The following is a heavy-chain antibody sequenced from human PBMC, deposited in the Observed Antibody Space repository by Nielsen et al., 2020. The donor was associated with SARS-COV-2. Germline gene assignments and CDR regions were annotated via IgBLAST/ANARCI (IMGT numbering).Heavy chain of an antibody. CDR3: ARQVVVAAGAYFDY. CDR2: IDPSDSYT. V-gene: IGHV5-10-1*01. D-gene: IGHD2-15*01. J-gene: IGHJ4*02. Sequence: VRQMPGKGLEWMGRIDPSDSYTNYSPSFQGHVTISADKSISTAYLQWSSLKASDTAMYYCARQVVVAAGAYFDYWGQGTLVTVSS.